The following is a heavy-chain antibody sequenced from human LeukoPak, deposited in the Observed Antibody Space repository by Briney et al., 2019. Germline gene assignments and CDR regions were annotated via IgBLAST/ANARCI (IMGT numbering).Heavy chain of an antibody. V-gene: IGHV3-30*02. Sequence: PGGSLRLSCAASGFTFSSYGMHWVRQAPGKGLEWVAFIRYDGSNEYYADSVKGRFTISRDNSKNTLYLQMNSLRAEDTAVYYCAKGQGSGSYYNGYDYWGQGTLVTVSS. D-gene: IGHD3-10*01. CDR3: AKGQGSGSYYNGYDY. CDR1: GFTFSSYG. CDR2: IRYDGSNE. J-gene: IGHJ4*02.